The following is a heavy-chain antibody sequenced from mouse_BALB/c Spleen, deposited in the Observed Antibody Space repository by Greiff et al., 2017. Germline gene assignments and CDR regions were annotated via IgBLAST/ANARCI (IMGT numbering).Heavy chain of an antibody. CDR1: GFTFTDYY. CDR3: ARRGYFFDY. J-gene: IGHJ2*01. Sequence: DVQLVESGGGLVQPGGSLRLSCATSGFTFTDYYMSWVRQPPGKALEWLGFIRNKANGYTTEYSASVKGRFTISRDNSQSILYLQMNTLRAEDSATYYCARRGYFFDYWGQGTTLTVSS. CDR2: IRNKANGYTT. V-gene: IGHV7-3*02.